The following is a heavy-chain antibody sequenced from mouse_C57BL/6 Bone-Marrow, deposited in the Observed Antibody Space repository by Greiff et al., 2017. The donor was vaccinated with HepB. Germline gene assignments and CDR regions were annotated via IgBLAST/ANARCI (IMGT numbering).Heavy chain of an antibody. Sequence: QVQLKESGPGLVQPSQSLSITCTVSGFSLTSYGVHWVRQSPGKGLEWLGVIWSGGSTDYNAAFISRLSISKDNSKSQVFFKMNSLQADDTAIYYCARNLWLLRGGYYAMDYWGQGTSVTVSS. CDR1: GFSLTSYG. CDR3: ARNLWLLRGGYYAMDY. V-gene: IGHV2-2*01. J-gene: IGHJ4*01. D-gene: IGHD2-3*01. CDR2: IWSGGST.